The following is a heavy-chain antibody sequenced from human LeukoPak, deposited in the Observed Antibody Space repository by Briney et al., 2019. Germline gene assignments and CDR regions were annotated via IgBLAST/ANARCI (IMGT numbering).Heavy chain of an antibody. J-gene: IGHJ4*02. D-gene: IGHD6-6*01. Sequence: ASVMVSCKASGYTFTSYDINWVRQATGQGLEWMGWMNPNSGNTGYAQKFQGRVTMTRNTSISTAYMELSSLRSEDTAVYYCARNIAASGDDDYWGQGTLVTVSS. CDR2: MNPNSGNT. V-gene: IGHV1-8*01. CDR1: GYTFTSYD. CDR3: ARNIAASGDDDY.